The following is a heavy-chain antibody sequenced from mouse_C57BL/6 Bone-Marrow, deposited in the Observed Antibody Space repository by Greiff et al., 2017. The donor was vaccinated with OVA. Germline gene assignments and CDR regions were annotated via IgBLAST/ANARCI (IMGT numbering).Heavy chain of an antibody. CDR1: GFTFSSYA. J-gene: IGHJ2*01. V-gene: IGHV5-9-1*02. Sequence: DVHLVEPGAGLVKPGGSLKLSCAASGFTFSSYAMSWVRQTPEKRLEWVAYISSGGDYIYYADTVKGRFTMSRDNARNTLYLQLSSLKSEDTAMYYCTSAPYYDPVYFAYWGQGTTLTVSS. D-gene: IGHD2-4*01. CDR2: ISSGGDYI. CDR3: TSAPYYDPVYFAY.